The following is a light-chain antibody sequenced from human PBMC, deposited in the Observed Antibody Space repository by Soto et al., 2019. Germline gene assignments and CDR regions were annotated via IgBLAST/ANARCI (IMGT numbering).Light chain of an antibody. CDR3: MQALQTPRT. J-gene: IGKJ1*01. Sequence: DIVMTQSPLSLSVTPGEPASISCRSSQSLLHTNRFNYLSWYLQKPGQSPELLIYLSSNRASGVPDNFSGSGSCTDVTLKITKVEAEDVGVYYCMQALQTPRTFGQGTRVEIK. CDR1: QSLLHTNRFNY. V-gene: IGKV2-28*01. CDR2: LSS.